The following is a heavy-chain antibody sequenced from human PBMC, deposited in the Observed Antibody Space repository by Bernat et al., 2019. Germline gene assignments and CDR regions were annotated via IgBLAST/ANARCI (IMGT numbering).Heavy chain of an antibody. CDR3: AREGNQLLYTNALDI. CDR2: ISSSSSHK. CDR1: GFTFSSYS. V-gene: IGHV3-21*01. Sequence: EVQLVESGGGLVKPGGSLRLSCAASGFTFSSYSMNWVRQAPGKGLEWVSSISSSSSHKYHADSVKGRFTIARDNAKNSLYLQMNSLRVEDTAVYYCAREGNQLLYTNALDIWGQGTMVTVSS. J-gene: IGHJ3*02. D-gene: IGHD2-21*01.